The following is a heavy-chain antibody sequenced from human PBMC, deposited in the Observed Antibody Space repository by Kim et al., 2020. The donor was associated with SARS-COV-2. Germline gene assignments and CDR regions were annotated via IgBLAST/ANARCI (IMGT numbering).Heavy chain of an antibody. D-gene: IGHD5-18*01. CDR1: GFTFSSYG. CDR3: AKDQSGYSYGPGNY. J-gene: IGHJ4*02. V-gene: IGHV3-33*06. Sequence: GGSLRLSCAASGFTFSSYGMHWVRQAPGKGLEWVAVIWYDGSNKYYADSVKGRFTISRDNSKNTLYLQMNSLRAEDTAVYYCAKDQSGYSYGPGNYWGQGTLVTVSS. CDR2: IWYDGSNK.